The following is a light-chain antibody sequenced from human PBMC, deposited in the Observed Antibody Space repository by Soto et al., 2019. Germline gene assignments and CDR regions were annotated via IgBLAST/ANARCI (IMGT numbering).Light chain of an antibody. CDR3: QQYDNLPPFS. CDR1: QDISNY. Sequence: DIQMTQSPSSLSASVGDRVTITCQASQDISNYLNWYQQKPGKAPKLLIYDASNLETGVPSRFSGSGSGTDFTFTIISLQREDIATNYCQQYDNLPPFSFGPGNKVDIK. V-gene: IGKV1-33*01. J-gene: IGKJ3*01. CDR2: DAS.